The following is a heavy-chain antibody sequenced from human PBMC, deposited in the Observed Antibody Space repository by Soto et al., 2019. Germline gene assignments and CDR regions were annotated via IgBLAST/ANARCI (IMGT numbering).Heavy chain of an antibody. V-gene: IGHV3-21*01. CDR3: ERDLYYDFLSGYYEAGTHYYYYGMDV. J-gene: IGHJ6*04. CDR1: GFTFSSYS. Sequence: GGSLRLSCAASGFTFSSYSMKWVRQAPGKRLEWVSSISSRSSYIYYADSVKDRFTISRDTAKTSLYLQMNSRRAEDTAVYYCERDLYYDFLSGYYEAGTHYYYYGMDVRRKQTTGTVAS. CDR2: ISSRSSYI. D-gene: IGHD3-3*01.